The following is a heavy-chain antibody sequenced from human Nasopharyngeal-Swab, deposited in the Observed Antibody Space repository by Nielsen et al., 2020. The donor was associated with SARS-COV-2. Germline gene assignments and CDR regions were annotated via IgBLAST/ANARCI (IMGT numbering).Heavy chain of an antibody. Sequence: RQAPGKGLEWIGYIYYSGSTNYNPSLKSQVTISVDTSKNQFSLKLSSVTAADTAVYYCARDRAWDSSGWDYYYGMDVWGKGTTVTVSS. CDR3: ARDRAWDSSGWDYYYGMDV. J-gene: IGHJ6*04. D-gene: IGHD6-19*01. V-gene: IGHV4-59*01. CDR2: IYYSGST.